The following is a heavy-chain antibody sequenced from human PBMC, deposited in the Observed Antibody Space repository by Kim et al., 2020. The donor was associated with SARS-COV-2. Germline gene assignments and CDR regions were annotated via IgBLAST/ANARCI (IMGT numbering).Heavy chain of an antibody. V-gene: IGHV3-7*01. D-gene: IGHD3-10*01. Sequence: VDAEKGRFTISRDNAKNSLYLQMNSLRAEDTAVYYCARDCLNYYGSGFDYWGQGTLVTVSS. J-gene: IGHJ4*02. CDR3: ARDCLNYYGSGFDY.